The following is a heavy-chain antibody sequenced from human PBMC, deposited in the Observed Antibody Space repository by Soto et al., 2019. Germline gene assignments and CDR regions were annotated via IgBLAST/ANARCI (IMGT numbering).Heavy chain of an antibody. D-gene: IGHD2-21*02. V-gene: IGHV4-4*02. Sequence: HLQESGPGLVKPSGTLSLTCDVSGGSISSSSWWTWVRQYPGKGLEWIGEIYHAGSPNYNPSFQSRVTILADKSKNHLSLRLMSVTAADTAIYYCARGLSFRGDLDVWGQGTTVTVSS. J-gene: IGHJ3*01. CDR3: ARGLSFRGDLDV. CDR1: GGSISSSSW. CDR2: IYHAGSP.